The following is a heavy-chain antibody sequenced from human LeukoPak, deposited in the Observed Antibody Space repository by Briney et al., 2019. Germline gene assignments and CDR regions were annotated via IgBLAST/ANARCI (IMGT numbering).Heavy chain of an antibody. CDR1: GFTFSSYA. CDR3: AKDVQGTRSYYYGMDV. D-gene: IGHD3-10*02. CDR2: IDNNGGST. J-gene: IGHJ6*02. V-gene: IGHV3-23*01. Sequence: GGSLRLSCAASGFTFSSYAMNWVRQAPGKGLEWVSSIDNNGGSTYYADSVKGRFTISRDNSKNTLFLQMNSLRAEDTAVYYCAKDVQGTRSYYYGMDVRGQGATVPVSS.